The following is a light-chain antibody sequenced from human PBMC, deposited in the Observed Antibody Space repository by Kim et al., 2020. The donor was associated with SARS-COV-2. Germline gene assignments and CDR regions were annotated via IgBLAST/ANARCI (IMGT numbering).Light chain of an antibody. J-gene: IGLJ1*01. CDR1: NSDVGDSKY. Sequence: QSALTQPASVSGSPGQSIAISCTGTNSDVGDSKYVSWYQQHPGKAPKLMIYAVTKRPPGVSDRFSGSKSGNTASLTISGVQAEDEADYYCSSYTSSGTYVFGTGTKLTVL. V-gene: IGLV2-14*03. CDR3: SSYTSSGTYV. CDR2: AVT.